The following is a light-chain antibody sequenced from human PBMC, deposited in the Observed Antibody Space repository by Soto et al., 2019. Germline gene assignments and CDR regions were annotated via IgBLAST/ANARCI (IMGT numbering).Light chain of an antibody. V-gene: IGKV3D-20*01. CDR3: QQYGNSPIT. J-gene: IGKJ5*01. CDR2: DGF. Sequence: IVLKQSPETLCLSPGWRATLSCGSSQSVSSSRLAWYQQKPALAPRLLIYDGFLRATGIPDRFSGSGSGTDFTLTISRLEPEDFAVYYCQQYGNSPITFGQGTRLEIK. CDR1: QSVSSSR.